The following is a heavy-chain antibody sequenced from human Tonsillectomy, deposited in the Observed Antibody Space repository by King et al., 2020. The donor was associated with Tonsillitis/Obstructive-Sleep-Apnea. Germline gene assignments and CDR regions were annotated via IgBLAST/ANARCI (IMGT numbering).Heavy chain of an antibody. CDR2: ISWNSGSI. V-gene: IGHV3-9*01. D-gene: IGHD3-3*01. CDR3: AKDSSAHYDFGSGYPTPEYYMDV. CDR1: GFTFDDYA. Sequence: VQLVESGGGLVQPGRSLRLSCAASGFTFDDYAMHWVRQAPGKGLEWVSGISWNSGSIGYADSVKGRFTISRDNAKNSLYLQMNSLRAEDTALYYCAKDSSAHYDFGSGYPTPEYYMDVWGKGTTVTVAS. J-gene: IGHJ6*03.